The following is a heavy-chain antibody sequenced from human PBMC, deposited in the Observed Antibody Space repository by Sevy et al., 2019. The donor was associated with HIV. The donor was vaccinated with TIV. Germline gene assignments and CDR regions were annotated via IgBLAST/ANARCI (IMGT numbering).Heavy chain of an antibody. Sequence: GGSLRLSCEVSGFTFSNFWMTWVRRSPGKGLEWVAYPNQDERHIDLLDSVRGRFTISRDNAKNSLYLQMDSLRAEDTAIYYCARDPDWGALDRWGQGTLVTVSS. CDR2: PNQDERHI. D-gene: IGHD7-27*01. CDR1: GFTFSNFW. J-gene: IGHJ5*02. V-gene: IGHV3-7*01. CDR3: ARDPDWGALDR.